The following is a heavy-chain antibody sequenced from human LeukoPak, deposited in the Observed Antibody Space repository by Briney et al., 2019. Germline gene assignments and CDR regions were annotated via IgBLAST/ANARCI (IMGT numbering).Heavy chain of an antibody. CDR3: AKVPLAYSYGYDY. D-gene: IGHD5-18*01. J-gene: IGHJ4*02. CDR1: GFTFDDYA. CDR2: ISGDGGST. Sequence: GXSLRLSCAASGFTFDDYAMHWVRQAPGKGMEWVCLISGDGGSTYYADSVKGGFTRSRDKRKNCVYMKMNSQRTGDAALYYCAKVPLAYSYGYDYWGQGTLVTVSS. V-gene: IGHV3-43*02.